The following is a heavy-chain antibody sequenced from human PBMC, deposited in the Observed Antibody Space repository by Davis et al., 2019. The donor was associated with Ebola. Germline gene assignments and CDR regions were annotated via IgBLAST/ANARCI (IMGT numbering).Heavy chain of an antibody. CDR2: IRSKANSYAT. CDR1: GFTFSGSA. CDR3: LYGMDV. Sequence: GGSLRLSCAASGFTFSGSAMHWVRQASGKGLEWVGRIRSKANSYATAYAASVKGRFTISRDDSKNTAYLQMNSLRAEDTAVYYCLYGMDVWGQGTTVTVSS. J-gene: IGHJ6*02. V-gene: IGHV3-73*01.